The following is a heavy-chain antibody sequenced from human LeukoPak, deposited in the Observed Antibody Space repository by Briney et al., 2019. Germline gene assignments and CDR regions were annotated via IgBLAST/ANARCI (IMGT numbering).Heavy chain of an antibody. V-gene: IGHV3-30*02. Sequence: GGSLRLSCAASGFTFSSYGMHWVRQAPGKGLEWVAFIRYDGSNKYYADSVKGRFTISRDNSKNTLYLQMNSLRAEDTAVYYCAKTVGGGYCSGGSCYEAQGAFDIWGQGTMVTVSS. CDR2: IRYDGSNK. CDR1: GFTFSSYG. CDR3: AKTVGGGYCSGGSCYEAQGAFDI. D-gene: IGHD2-15*01. J-gene: IGHJ3*02.